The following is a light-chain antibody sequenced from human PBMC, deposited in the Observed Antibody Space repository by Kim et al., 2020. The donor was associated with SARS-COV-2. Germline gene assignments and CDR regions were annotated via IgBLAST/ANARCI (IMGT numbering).Light chain of an antibody. Sequence: DIVMTQTPLSSPVTLGQPASISCRSSQSLVLSDGNTYLSWLQQRPGQSPRLLIYKISTRFSGVPDRFSGSGAGTDFTLKISRVEAEDVGVYYCMQATQFPGTFGQGTKLEI. J-gene: IGKJ2*02. CDR2: KIS. V-gene: IGKV2-24*01. CDR3: MQATQFPGT. CDR1: QSLVLSDGNTY.